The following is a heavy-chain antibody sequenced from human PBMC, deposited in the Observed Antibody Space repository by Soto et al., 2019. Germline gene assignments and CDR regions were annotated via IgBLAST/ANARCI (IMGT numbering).Heavy chain of an antibody. V-gene: IGHV4-59*01. J-gene: IGHJ4*02. CDR2: IYSSGSA. D-gene: IGHD3-3*01. Sequence: QVQLQESGPGLVKPSETLSLTCTVSGVSISIYYWSWIRQPPGKGLEWLGYIYSSGSANYNPSLKSRITMSVDTSKNQFSLNLNSVTAADTAVYYCARVLSRFKDHHFDYWGQGILVTVSS. CDR1: GVSISIYY. CDR3: ARVLSRFKDHHFDY.